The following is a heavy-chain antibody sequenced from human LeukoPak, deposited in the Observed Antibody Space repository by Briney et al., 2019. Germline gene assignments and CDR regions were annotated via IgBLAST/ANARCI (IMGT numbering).Heavy chain of an antibody. CDR1: GGSISSYY. D-gene: IGHD1-26*01. CDR2: IYYSGST. Sequence: PSETLSPTCTVSGGSISSYYWSWIRQPPGKGLEWIGYIYYSGSTNYNPSLKSRVTISVDTSKNQFSLKLSSVTAADTAVYYCGRTVGALYDAFNIWGQGTMVTVSS. CDR3: GRTVGALYDAFNI. J-gene: IGHJ3*02. V-gene: IGHV4-59*08.